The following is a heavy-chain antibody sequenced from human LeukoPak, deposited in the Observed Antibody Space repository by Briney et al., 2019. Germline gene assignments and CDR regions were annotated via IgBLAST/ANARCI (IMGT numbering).Heavy chain of an antibody. D-gene: IGHD2-2*01. Sequence: PSDTLSLTCTVSGGSITSSGFYWGWIRQPPGKGLEWIGNIYYGGSAYYNPSLKSRVTISVDTSKNQFSLKLSSVTAADTAVYFCAKSGPAAGRPDAFDIWGQGTMVTVSS. V-gene: IGHV4-39*07. CDR1: GGSITSSGFY. CDR2: IYYGGSA. CDR3: AKSGPAAGRPDAFDI. J-gene: IGHJ3*02.